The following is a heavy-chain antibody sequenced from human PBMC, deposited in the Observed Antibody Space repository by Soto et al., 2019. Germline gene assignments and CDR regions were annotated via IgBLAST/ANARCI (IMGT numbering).Heavy chain of an antibody. J-gene: IGHJ6*02. CDR3: ARDRKWERQHYYYGMDV. CDR2: ISTDNGNT. CDR1: GYTFTSSG. V-gene: IGHV1-18*01. D-gene: IGHD1-26*01. Sequence: ASVKVSCKASGYTFTSSGISWVRQAPGQGLEWMGWISTDNGNTNYAQKLQGRVTMTTDTSTSTAYMELRSLRSDDTAVYYCARDRKWERQHYYYGMDVWGQGTTVTVSS.